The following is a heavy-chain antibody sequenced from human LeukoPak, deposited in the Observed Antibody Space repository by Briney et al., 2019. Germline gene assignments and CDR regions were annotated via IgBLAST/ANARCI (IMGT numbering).Heavy chain of an antibody. J-gene: IGHJ4*02. Sequence: SGTLSLTCTVSGDSVSSSSYYWGWLRQPPGKGVEGIRTMYYSGSNYYNPSLKRRVTISVDTSKNQFSLKLSSVTAADTAVDYCAGGEIQLWSCESSGYPLLDYWGQGTLVTVSS. CDR2: MYYSGSN. CDR1: GDSVSSSSYY. V-gene: IGHV4-39*07. CDR3: AGGEIQLWSCESSGYPLLDY. D-gene: IGHD3-22*01.